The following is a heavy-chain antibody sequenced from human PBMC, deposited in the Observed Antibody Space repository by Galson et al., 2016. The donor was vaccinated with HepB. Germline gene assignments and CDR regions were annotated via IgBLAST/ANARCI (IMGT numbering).Heavy chain of an antibody. CDR3: AREGDCGGGSCFGY. D-gene: IGHD2-15*01. Sequence: SVKVSCKASGYTFTTYFMHWLRQAPGQGLEWMGIIDPTGGSTTYAQKFQGRVTMIRDTSTRIVYMELSSLRSEDTALYYCAREGDCGGGSCFGYWGQGTLVTVSS. V-gene: IGHV1-46*01. J-gene: IGHJ4*02. CDR2: IDPTGGST. CDR1: GYTFTTYF.